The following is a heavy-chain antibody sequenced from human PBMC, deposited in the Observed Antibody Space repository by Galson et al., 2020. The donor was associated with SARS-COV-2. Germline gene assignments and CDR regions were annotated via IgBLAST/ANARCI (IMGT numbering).Heavy chain of an antibody. V-gene: IGHV3-23*01. J-gene: IGHJ4*02. CDR1: GFTFSSYA. CDR2: ISGSGGST. CDR3: ARSRGDSSSWYGSLLDY. Sequence: GESLKISCAASGFTFSSYAMSWVRQAPGKGLEWVSAISGSGGSTYYADSVKGRFTISRDNSKNTLYLQMNSLRAEDTAVYYCARSRGDSSSWYGSLLDYWGQGTLVTVSS. D-gene: IGHD6-13*01.